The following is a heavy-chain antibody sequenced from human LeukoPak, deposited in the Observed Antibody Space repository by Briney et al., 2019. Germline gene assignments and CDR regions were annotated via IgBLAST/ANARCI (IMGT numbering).Heavy chain of an antibody. V-gene: IGHV3-74*01. CDR1: GFTFSSYW. J-gene: IGHJ6*03. Sequence: GGSLRLSCAASGFTFSSYWMHWVRQAPGKGLVWVSRINSDGSSTSYADSVKGRFTISRDNAKNALYLQMNSLRAEDTAVYYCEREGRIQNYYYYMDVWGKGTTVTVSS. CDR3: EREGRIQNYYYYMDV. CDR2: INSDGSST.